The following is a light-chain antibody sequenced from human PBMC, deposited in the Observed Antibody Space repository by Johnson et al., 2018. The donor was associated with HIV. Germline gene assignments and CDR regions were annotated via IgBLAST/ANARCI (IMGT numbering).Light chain of an antibody. Sequence: QPVLTQPPSVSAAPGQKVTISCSGSSSNIGINYVSWFQQFPGTAPKLLIYDNDKRPSGIPDRFSGSKSGTSATMGITGLQTGDEADYYCGTWDSSLSAGVFGTGTKVTVL. CDR3: GTWDSSLSAGV. CDR2: DND. V-gene: IGLV1-51*01. J-gene: IGLJ1*01. CDR1: SSNIGINY.